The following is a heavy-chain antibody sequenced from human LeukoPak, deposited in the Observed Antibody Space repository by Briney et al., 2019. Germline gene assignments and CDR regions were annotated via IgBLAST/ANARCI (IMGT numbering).Heavy chain of an antibody. CDR2: IYYSGST. J-gene: IGHJ4*02. CDR3: ARDRYYDILTGLPFDY. Sequence: SETLSLTCTVSGGSISSYYWSWIRQPPGKGLEWIGYIYYSGSTNYNPSLKSRVTISVDTSKNQFSLKLSSVTAADTAVYYCARDRYYDILTGLPFDYWGQGTLVTVSS. V-gene: IGHV4-59*01. D-gene: IGHD3-9*01. CDR1: GGSISSYY.